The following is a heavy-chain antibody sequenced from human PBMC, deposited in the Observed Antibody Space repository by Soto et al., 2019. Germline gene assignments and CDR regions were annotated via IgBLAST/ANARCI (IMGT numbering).Heavy chain of an antibody. CDR3: ARVGSSWQPYYFHY. CDR1: GGSISSNDYY. CDR2: IYYSGST. D-gene: IGHD6-13*01. Sequence: SETLSLTCTLSGGSISSNDYYWSWLRPPPGKGLEWIGYIYYSGSTNYNPSLKSRVTISVDTSKNQFSLKLSSVTAADTAVYYCARVGSSWQPYYFHYWGQGTLVTVSS. J-gene: IGHJ4*02. V-gene: IGHV4-61*08.